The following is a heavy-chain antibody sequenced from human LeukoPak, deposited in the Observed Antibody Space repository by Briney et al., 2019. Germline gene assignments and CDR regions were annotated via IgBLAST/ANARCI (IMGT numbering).Heavy chain of an antibody. V-gene: IGHV5-51*01. CDR2: IYPGDSDT. D-gene: IGHD3-22*01. CDR1: GYRFTSYW. CDR3: ARTTYYYDSSGYYSDPYDAFDI. J-gene: IGHJ3*02. Sequence: GESLKISCKGSGYRFTSYWIGWVRQMPGKGLEWMGIIYPGDSDTRYSPSFQGQVTISADKSISTAYLQWSSLKASDTAMYYCARTTYYYDSSGYYSDPYDAFDIWGQGTMVTVSS.